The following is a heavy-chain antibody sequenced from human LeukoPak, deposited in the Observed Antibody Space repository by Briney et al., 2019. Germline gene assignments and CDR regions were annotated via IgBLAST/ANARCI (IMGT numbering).Heavy chain of an antibody. J-gene: IGHJ3*02. CDR2: IYSGGST. CDR1: GFTVSSNY. V-gene: IGHV3-66*01. Sequence: GGSLRLSCAASGFTVSSNYMSWVRQAPGKGLELVSVIYSGGSTYYADSVKGRFTISRDNSKNTLYLQMNSLRAEDTAVYYCARDRGYCSGGSCRRDAFDIWGQGTMVTVSS. CDR3: ARDRGYCSGGSCRRDAFDI. D-gene: IGHD2-15*01.